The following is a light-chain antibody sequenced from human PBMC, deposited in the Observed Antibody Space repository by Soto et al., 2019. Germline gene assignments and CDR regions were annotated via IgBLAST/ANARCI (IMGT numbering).Light chain of an antibody. CDR1: QSISSW. V-gene: IGKV1-5*03. J-gene: IGKJ1*01. CDR2: KAS. CDR3: QQDNCHSRT. Sequence: DIQITQSPSSLSAPVGDRVTITCRASQSISSWLAWYQQKPGKAPKLLIYKASSLESGVPSRFSGSGSGTEFTLTIISLQPDDFATYYCQQDNCHSRTFGQGTKVDI.